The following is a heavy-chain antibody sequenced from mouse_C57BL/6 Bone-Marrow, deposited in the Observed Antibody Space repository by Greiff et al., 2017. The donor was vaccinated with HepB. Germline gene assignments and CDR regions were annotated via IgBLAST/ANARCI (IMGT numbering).Heavy chain of an antibody. D-gene: IGHD2-3*01. V-gene: IGHV1-64*01. CDR3: ARRGRIYDGYYAGFDY. Sequence: VQLQQPGAELVKPGASVKLSCKASGYTFTSYWMHWVKQRPGQGLEWIGMIHPNSGSTNYNEKFKSKATLTVDKSSSTAYMQLSSLTSEDSAVYYCARRGRIYDGYYAGFDYWGQGTTLTVSS. J-gene: IGHJ2*01. CDR2: IHPNSGST. CDR1: GYTFTSYW.